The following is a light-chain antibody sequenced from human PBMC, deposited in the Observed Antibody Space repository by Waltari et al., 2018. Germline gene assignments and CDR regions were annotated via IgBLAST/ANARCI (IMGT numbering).Light chain of an antibody. J-gene: IGLJ1*01. CDR1: SRDVGAYTY. Sequence: QSALTQPASVSGSPGQSITISCTGTSRDVGAYTYISWYQQPPGKVPKVMIFDVSNRPSGVSTRFSGSNAGNTASLTISGLQAEDEADYYCTSYTSRNTLVFGSGTKVTVL. CDR3: TSYTSRNTLV. CDR2: DVS. V-gene: IGLV2-14*03.